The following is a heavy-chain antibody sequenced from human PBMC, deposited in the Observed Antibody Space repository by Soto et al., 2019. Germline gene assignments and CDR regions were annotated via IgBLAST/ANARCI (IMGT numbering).Heavy chain of an antibody. CDR1: EFTFTSSA. D-gene: IGHD6-19*01. Sequence: SVKVSCKPSEFTFTSSAVQWVRQARGQRLEWIGWIVVGSGNTNYAQKFQERVTITRDMSTSTAYMELSSLRSEDTAVYYCAADQVYRSGMDVWGQGTTVTVSS. J-gene: IGHJ6*02. V-gene: IGHV1-58*01. CDR3: AADQVYRSGMDV. CDR2: IVVGSGNT.